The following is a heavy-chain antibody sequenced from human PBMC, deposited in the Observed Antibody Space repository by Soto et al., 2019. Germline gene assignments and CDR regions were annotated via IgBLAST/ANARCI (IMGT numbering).Heavy chain of an antibody. CDR3: VCFECGRTAVVTAMEADGY. CDR1: GFTFSNYW. D-gene: IGHD2-21*02. CDR2: VSGDERTT. Sequence: VQLVASGGDLVQPAGSLRLSCAASGFTFSNYWMHWVRQGPGKGLVWVSRVSGDERTTSYADTVKGRFTISRDNAKNTLYLQMSSLRFEDTGLYYCVCFECGRTAVVTAMEADGYWGQGTLVTVSS. V-gene: IGHV3-74*01. J-gene: IGHJ4*02.